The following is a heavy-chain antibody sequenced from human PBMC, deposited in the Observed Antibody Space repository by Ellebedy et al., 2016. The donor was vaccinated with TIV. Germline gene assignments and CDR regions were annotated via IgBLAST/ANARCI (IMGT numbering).Heavy chain of an antibody. D-gene: IGHD6-19*01. Sequence: GGSLRLSXAASGFTFSSYAMSWVRQAPGKGLEWVSYISSSSSTIYYADSVKGRFTISRDNAKNSLYLQMNSLRAEDTAVYYCARDSSGWYVDYWGQGTLVTVSS. CDR2: ISSSSSTI. J-gene: IGHJ4*02. CDR3: ARDSSGWYVDY. CDR1: GFTFSSYA. V-gene: IGHV3-48*04.